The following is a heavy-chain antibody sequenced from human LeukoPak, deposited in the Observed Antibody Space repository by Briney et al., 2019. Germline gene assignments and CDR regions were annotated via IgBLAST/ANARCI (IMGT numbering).Heavy chain of an antibody. CDR2: MNPNSGNT. D-gene: IGHD6-19*01. CDR1: GYTFTSYD. Sequence: ASVKVSCKASGYTFTSYDINWVRQATGQGLEWMGWMNPNSGNTGYAQKFQGRVTITADKSTSTAYMELSSLRSEDTAVYYCAKDRIPHSSGWYERGHYFDYWGQGTLVTVSS. J-gene: IGHJ4*02. V-gene: IGHV1-8*01. CDR3: AKDRIPHSSGWYERGHYFDY.